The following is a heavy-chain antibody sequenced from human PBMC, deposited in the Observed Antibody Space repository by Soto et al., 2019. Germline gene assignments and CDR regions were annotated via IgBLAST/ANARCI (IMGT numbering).Heavy chain of an antibody. V-gene: IGHV1-18*04. CDR2: ISAYNGNT. CDR1: GYTFIYYY. CDR3: AREYIAAAGLYFDY. D-gene: IGHD6-13*01. Sequence: ASVKVSCKASGYTFIYYYIHWVRQAPGQGLEWMGWISAYNGNTNYAQKLQGRVTMTTDTSTSTAYMELRSLRSDDTAVYYCAREYIAAAGLYFDYWGQGTLVTVSS. J-gene: IGHJ4*02.